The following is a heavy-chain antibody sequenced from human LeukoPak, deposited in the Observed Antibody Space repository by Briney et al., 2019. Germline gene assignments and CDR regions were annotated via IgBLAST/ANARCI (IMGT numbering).Heavy chain of an antibody. CDR3: ARGIRDYDFWSGNSWFDP. Sequence: PSETLSLTCTVSGGSVSSGSYYWSWIRQPPGKGLEWIGYIYYSGSTNYNPSLKSRVTISVDTSKNQFSLKLSSVTAADTAVYYCARGIRDYDFWSGNSWFDPWGQGTLVTVSS. J-gene: IGHJ5*02. V-gene: IGHV4-61*01. CDR1: GGSVSSGSYY. D-gene: IGHD3-3*01. CDR2: IYYSGST.